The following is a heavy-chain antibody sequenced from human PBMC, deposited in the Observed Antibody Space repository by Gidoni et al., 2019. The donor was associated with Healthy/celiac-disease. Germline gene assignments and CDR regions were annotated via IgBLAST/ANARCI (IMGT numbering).Heavy chain of an antibody. Sequence: QVQLVESGGGVVQPGRSLRLSCAASGFTFSSYAMHWVRTAPGKGLEWVAVISYDGSNKYYADSVKGRFTISRDNSKNTLYLQMNSLRAEDTAVYYCARDESGYCSSTSCDAGYYYGMDVWGQGTTVTVSS. J-gene: IGHJ6*02. D-gene: IGHD2-2*01. CDR1: GFTFSSYA. V-gene: IGHV3-30*04. CDR2: ISYDGSNK. CDR3: ARDESGYCSSTSCDAGYYYGMDV.